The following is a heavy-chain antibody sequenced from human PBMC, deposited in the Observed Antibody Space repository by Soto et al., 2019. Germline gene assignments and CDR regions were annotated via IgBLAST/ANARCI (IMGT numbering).Heavy chain of an antibody. J-gene: IGHJ1*01. Sequence: QVQLQESGPGLVKPSQTLSLTCTVSSGSISSGGNYWSWIRQHPGKGLEWIGYIYYSGSTHYNPYLKSRVSILVETSKYQFALQLSSVAAADTAVYYCARAFMLGYCSGGTCYRHFQHWGQGTLVTVSS. D-gene: IGHD2-15*01. CDR3: ARAFMLGYCSGGTCYRHFQH. CDR1: SGSISSGGNY. V-gene: IGHV4-31*03. CDR2: IYYSGST.